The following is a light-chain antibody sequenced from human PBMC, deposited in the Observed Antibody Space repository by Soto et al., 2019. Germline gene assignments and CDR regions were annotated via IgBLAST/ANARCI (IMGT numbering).Light chain of an antibody. Sequence: EIVLTQAPGTLSVSPGERATLSCMASQSVTSSFVAWYQQKPGQAPRLLIYGASSRAAGIPDRFSGSGSGTDFTLTIRGLEPEDFAVYHCQQYGRSPTFGQGTKVEIQ. CDR1: QSVTSSF. J-gene: IGKJ1*01. CDR2: GAS. V-gene: IGKV3-20*01. CDR3: QQYGRSPT.